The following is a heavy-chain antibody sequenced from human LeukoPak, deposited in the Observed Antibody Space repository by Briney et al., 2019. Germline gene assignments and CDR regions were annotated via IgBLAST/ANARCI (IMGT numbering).Heavy chain of an antibody. CDR1: EFTFSSYG. CDR2: IRYDGGDR. J-gene: IGHJ4*02. CDR3: AKERYSSSSLFAVTPFDY. Sequence: PGGSLRLSCVASEFTFSSYGMHWVRQAPGEGLEWVAYIRYDGGDRYYADSVKGRFTISRDNSKNTLYLQMNSLRAEDTAVYYCAKERYSSSSLFAVTPFDYWGQGTRITVSS. D-gene: IGHD6-13*01. V-gene: IGHV3-30*02.